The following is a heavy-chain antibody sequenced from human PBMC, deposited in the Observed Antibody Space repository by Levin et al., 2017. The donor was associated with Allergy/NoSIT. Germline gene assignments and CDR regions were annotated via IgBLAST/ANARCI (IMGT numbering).Heavy chain of an antibody. Sequence: ASVKVSCKVSGYTLTELSMHWVRQAPGKGLEWMGGFDPEDGETIYAQKFQGRVTMTEDTSTDTAYMELSSLRSEDTAVYYCATDLLAVAGDYFDYWGQGTLVTVSS. CDR2: FDPEDGET. CDR3: ATDLLAVAGDYFDY. CDR1: GYTLTELS. D-gene: IGHD6-19*01. J-gene: IGHJ4*02. V-gene: IGHV1-24*01.